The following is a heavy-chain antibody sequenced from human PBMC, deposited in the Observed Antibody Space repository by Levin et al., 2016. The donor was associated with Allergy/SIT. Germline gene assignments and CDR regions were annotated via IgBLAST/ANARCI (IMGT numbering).Heavy chain of an antibody. Sequence: ASVKVSCKASGYIFISYLVHWVRRAPGQGLEWVGRINPANGDTHFSEKFQGRVTLSTDKDAKTVDMELRSLQSEDTAVYFCARGRAFLGMSAMDVWGQGTTVTVSS. D-gene: IGHD3-3*01. V-gene: IGHV1-3*01. CDR3: ARGRAFLGMSAMDV. CDR2: INPANGDT. J-gene: IGHJ6*02. CDR1: GYIFISYL.